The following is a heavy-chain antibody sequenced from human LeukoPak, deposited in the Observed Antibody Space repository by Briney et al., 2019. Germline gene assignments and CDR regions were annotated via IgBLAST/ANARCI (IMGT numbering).Heavy chain of an antibody. CDR3: ARDTEMATINDY. Sequence: ASVKVSFKASGYTFTGYYMHWVRQAPGQGLEWMGWLNPNSGGTNYAQKFQGRVTMTRDTSISTAYMELSRLRSGDTAVYYCARDTEMATINDYWGQGTLVTVSS. CDR1: GYTFTGYY. CDR2: LNPNSGGT. V-gene: IGHV1-2*02. D-gene: IGHD5-24*01. J-gene: IGHJ4*02.